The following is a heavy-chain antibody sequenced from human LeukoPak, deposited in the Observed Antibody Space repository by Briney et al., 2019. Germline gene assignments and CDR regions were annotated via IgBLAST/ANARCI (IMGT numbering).Heavy chain of an antibody. J-gene: IGHJ4*02. CDR1: GHTFTAYY. CDR2: INPSGGIT. V-gene: IGHV1-46*01. Sequence: ASVTVSCKASGHTFTAYYMHWVRQAPGQGLEWMGIINPSGGITSYAQKFQGRVTMTRDTSTSTVYMELSSLRSEDTAVYYCARDLGPVAGLGELSFEPDYWGQGTLVTVSS. CDR3: ARDLGPVAGLGELSFEPDY. D-gene: IGHD3-16*02.